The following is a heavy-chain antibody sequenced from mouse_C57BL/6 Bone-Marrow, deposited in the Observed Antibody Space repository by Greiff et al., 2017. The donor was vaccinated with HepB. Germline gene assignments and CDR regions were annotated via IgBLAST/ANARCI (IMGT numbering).Heavy chain of an antibody. V-gene: IGHV5-9-1*02. D-gene: IGHD1-1*01. CDR2: ISSGGDYI. CDR3: TREHYGSPFAY. Sequence: EVQVVESGEGLVKPGGSLKLSCAASGFTFSSYAMSWVRQTPEKRLEWVAYISSGGDYIYYADTVKGRFTISRDNARNTLYLQMSSLKSEDTAMYYCTREHYGSPFAYWGQGTLVTVSA. J-gene: IGHJ3*01. CDR1: GFTFSSYA.